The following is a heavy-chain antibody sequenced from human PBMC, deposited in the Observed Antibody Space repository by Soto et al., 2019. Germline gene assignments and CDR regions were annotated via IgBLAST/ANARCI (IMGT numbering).Heavy chain of an antibody. CDR1: GFTFSSYA. Sequence: QVQLVESGGGVVQPGRSLRLSCAASGFTFSSYAMHWVRQAPGKGLEWVAVISYDGSNKYYADSVKGRFTISRDNSKNTLYLQINSLRAEDTAVYYCAIAYEGDYFDYWGQGTLVTVSS. CDR2: ISYDGSNK. CDR3: AIAYEGDYFDY. V-gene: IGHV3-30-3*01. J-gene: IGHJ4*02. D-gene: IGHD3-16*01.